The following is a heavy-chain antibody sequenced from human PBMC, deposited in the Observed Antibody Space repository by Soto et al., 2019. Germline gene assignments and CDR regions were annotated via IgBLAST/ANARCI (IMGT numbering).Heavy chain of an antibody. V-gene: IGHV4-59*08. CDR1: GGSISSYY. D-gene: IGHD2-2*01. CDR3: ARSIVVVPAAIQGDFDY. CDR2: IYYSGST. J-gene: IGHJ4*02. Sequence: PSETLSLTCTVSGGSISSYYWSWIRQPPGKGLEWIGYIYYSGSTNYNPSLKSRVTISVDTSKNQFSLKLSSVTAADTAVYYCARSIVVVPAAIQGDFDYWGQGTLVTVSS.